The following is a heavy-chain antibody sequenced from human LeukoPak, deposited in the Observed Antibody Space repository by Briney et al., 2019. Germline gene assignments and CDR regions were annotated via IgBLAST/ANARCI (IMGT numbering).Heavy chain of an antibody. CDR3: AKSGGYYGSGSYYNWDY. V-gene: IGHV3-30*02. D-gene: IGHD3-10*01. CDR2: IRYDGSNK. CDR1: GFTFSSYG. J-gene: IGHJ4*02. Sequence: GGSLRLSCAASGFTFSSYGMHWVRQAPGKGLEWVAFIRYDGSNKYYADSVKGRFTISRDNSKNTLYLQMNSLRAEDTAVYYCAKSGGYYGSGSYYNWDYWGQGTLVTVSS.